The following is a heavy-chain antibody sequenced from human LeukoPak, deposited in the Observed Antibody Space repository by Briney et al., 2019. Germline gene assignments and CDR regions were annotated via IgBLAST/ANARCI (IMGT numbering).Heavy chain of an antibody. CDR3: ARDYDRANWFDP. J-gene: IGHJ5*02. CDR2: MNPNSGNT. D-gene: IGHD3-16*01. Sequence: ASVKVSCKASGYTFTSYDINWVRQATGQGLEWMGWMNPNSGNTGYAQKFQGRVTITRNTSISTAYMELSSLRSEDTAVYYCARDYDRANWFDPWGQGTLVTVSS. CDR1: GYTFTSYD. V-gene: IGHV1-8*03.